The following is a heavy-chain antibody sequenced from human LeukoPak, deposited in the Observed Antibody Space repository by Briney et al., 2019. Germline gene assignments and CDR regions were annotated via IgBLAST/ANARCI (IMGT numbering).Heavy chain of an antibody. J-gene: IGHJ4*02. CDR2: ISGSGNHI. CDR3: AKAAGPNLPSDC. CDR1: GFTFSSYT. D-gene: IGHD6-19*01. V-gene: IGHV3-23*01. Sequence: GGSLRLSCAASGFTFSSYTMNWVRQAPGKGLEWVSTISGSGNHIYYADSVKGRFTISRDISKDTVYLQMNSLRVDDTAVYYCAKAAGPNLPSDCWGQGTLVTDSS.